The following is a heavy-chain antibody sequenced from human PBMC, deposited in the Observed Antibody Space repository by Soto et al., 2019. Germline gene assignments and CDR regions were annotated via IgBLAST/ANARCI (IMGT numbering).Heavy chain of an antibody. CDR3: ASYIAGNGGRGS. D-gene: IGHD1-1*01. V-gene: IGHV4-4*09. CDR2: IVNSGIA. CDR1: GGSLTGQH. J-gene: IGHJ4*02. Sequence: QVQLQESGPGLVKPSETLSLTCAVSGGSLTGQHWSWIRQPPGKGLEWIGQIVNSGIARYNPSLPSRVAISIDTPKNQFALRLSSVPAAATAVYYCASYIAGNGGRGSWRQGPLVTVSS.